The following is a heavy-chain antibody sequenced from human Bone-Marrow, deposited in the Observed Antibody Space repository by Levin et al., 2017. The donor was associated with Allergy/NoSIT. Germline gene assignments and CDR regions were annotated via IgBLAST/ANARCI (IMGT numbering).Heavy chain of an antibody. CDR3: ARGNSGSTVSLFNY. J-gene: IGHJ4*02. V-gene: IGHV6-1*01. CDR2: TYYRSKWYD. Sequence: SPTLSLTCAISGDSVSSNRASWNWIRQSPSRGLEWLGRTYYRSKWYDDYAVSVKSRITINADTSRNQFSLQLNSLTPEDTAVYYCARGNSGSTVSLFNYWGQGTLVTVSS. D-gene: IGHD6-13*01. CDR1: GDSVSSNRAS.